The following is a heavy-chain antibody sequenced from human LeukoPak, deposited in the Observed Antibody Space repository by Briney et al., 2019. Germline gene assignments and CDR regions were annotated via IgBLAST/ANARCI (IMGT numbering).Heavy chain of an antibody. CDR2: IWFDGSNK. V-gene: IGHV3-33*01. CDR3: ARKGEWFRAFYGMDV. J-gene: IGHJ6*02. CDR1: GFTFSRYG. D-gene: IGHD3-10*01. Sequence: GGSLRLSCAASGFTFSRYGMHWLRQAPGTGLEWVAVIWFDGSNKDYADSVRGRFTISRDNSKNTLYLQMNSLRAEDTAVYYCARKGEWFRAFYGMDVWGQGTTVTVSS.